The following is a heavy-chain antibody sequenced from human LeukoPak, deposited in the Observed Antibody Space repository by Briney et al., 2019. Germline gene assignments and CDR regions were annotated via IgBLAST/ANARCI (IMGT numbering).Heavy chain of an antibody. CDR1: GGSISSSSYY. Sequence: SETLSLTRTVSGGSISSSSYYWGWIRQPPGKGLEWIGGIYYSGSTYYNPSLKSRVTISVDTSKNQFSLKLSSVTAADTAVYYCARRGNYAPQENYWGQGTLVTVSS. CDR2: IYYSGST. D-gene: IGHD1-7*01. V-gene: IGHV4-39*01. J-gene: IGHJ4*02. CDR3: ARRGNYAPQENY.